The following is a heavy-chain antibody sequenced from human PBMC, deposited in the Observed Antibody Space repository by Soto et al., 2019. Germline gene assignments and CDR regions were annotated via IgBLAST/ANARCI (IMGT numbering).Heavy chain of an antibody. J-gene: IGHJ5*02. Sequence: SETLSLTCTVSGGSISSGDFYWSWIRQPPGRGLEWIGYISYRGSTYYNTSLKSRVTISVDTSKNQFSLKLNSVTAADTAVYYCARGGPTGGSYKYNWFDPWGQGTLVTVSS. D-gene: IGHD2-15*01. CDR3: ARGGPTGGSYKYNWFDP. CDR1: GGSISSGDFY. CDR2: ISYRGST. V-gene: IGHV4-30-4*01.